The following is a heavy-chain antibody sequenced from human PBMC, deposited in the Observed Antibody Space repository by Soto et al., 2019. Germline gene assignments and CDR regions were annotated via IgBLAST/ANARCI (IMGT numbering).Heavy chain of an antibody. Sequence: LRLSCAASGFTFSSYSMNWVRQAPGKGLEWVSYISSSSSTIYYADSVKGRFTISRDNAKNSLYLQMNSLRDEDTAVYYCARAAPGTTVVTFDYRGQRPLVTVSP. D-gene: IGHD4-17*01. CDR3: ARAAPGTTVVTFDY. J-gene: IGHJ4*02. V-gene: IGHV3-48*02. CDR1: GFTFSSYS. CDR2: ISSSSSTI.